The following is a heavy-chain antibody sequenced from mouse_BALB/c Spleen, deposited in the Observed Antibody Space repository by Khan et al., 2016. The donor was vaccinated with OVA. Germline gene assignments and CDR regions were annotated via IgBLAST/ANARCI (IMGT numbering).Heavy chain of an antibody. CDR2: ISTGGSYT. CDR1: GFTFSTFG. V-gene: IGHV5-6*01. CDR3: TRLAYYYDSEGFAY. Sequence: EVELVESGGDLVTPGGSLKLSCAASGFTFSTFGMSWVRQTPDKRLEWVATISTGGSYTYYPDIVKGRFIISRDNAKNTLDLQMSSLKSEDTAMYYCTRLAYYYDSEGFAYWGQGTLVTVSA. D-gene: IGHD1-1*01. J-gene: IGHJ3*01.